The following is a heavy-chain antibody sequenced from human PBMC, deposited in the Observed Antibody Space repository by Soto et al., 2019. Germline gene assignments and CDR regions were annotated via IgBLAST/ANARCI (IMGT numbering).Heavy chain of an antibody. CDR1: GGSITDYS. CDR2: IFSSGST. V-gene: IGHV4-4*07. D-gene: IGHD2-21*02. CDR3: ARDQGVVLTADNWFDP. J-gene: IGHJ5*02. Sequence: QVQLQESGPGLVKPSETLSLTCTVSGGSITDYSWVWIRQPAGKGLEWIGRIFSSGSTNYNPSLKGRITMSLDTSKNQFSLKLNSATATDTAVYFCARDQGVVLTADNWFDPWGQGILVTVSS.